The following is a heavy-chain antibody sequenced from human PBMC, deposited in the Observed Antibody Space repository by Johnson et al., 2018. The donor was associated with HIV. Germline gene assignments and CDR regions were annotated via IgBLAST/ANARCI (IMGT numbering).Heavy chain of an antibody. V-gene: IGHV3-30*04. J-gene: IGHJ3*02. CDR1: GFTFSSYA. CDR2: ISYDGSNK. Sequence: VQLVESGGGLVKPGGSLRVSCAASGFTFSSYAMHWVRQAPGKGLEWVAVISYDGSNKYYADSVKGRFTISRENSENTLYLQMKSLRPEDTAVYYCAKESKWESRTPHAFDIWGQGTMVTVSS. CDR3: AKESKWESRTPHAFDI. D-gene: IGHD1-26*01.